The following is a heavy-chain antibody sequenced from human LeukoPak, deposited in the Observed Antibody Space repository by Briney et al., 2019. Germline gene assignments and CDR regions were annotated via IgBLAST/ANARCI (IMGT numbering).Heavy chain of an antibody. CDR2: IYYSGST. CDR3: ARGVESGSYVGGYYFGY. J-gene: IGHJ4*02. Sequence: SETLSLTSTVSGGSISGYYWSWIRQPPGKGLEWIGYIYYSGSTKYNPSLKSRVTISIDTSNNQFSLKLSSVTAADTAVYYCARGVESGSYVGGYYFGYWGQGALVTVSS. D-gene: IGHD1-26*01. V-gene: IGHV4-59*01. CDR1: GGSISGYY.